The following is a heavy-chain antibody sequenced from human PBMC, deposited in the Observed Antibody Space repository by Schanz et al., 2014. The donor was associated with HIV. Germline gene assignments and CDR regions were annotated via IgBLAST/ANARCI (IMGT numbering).Heavy chain of an antibody. Sequence: EVQLVESGGGLVEPGGSLRLSCVASGFPFSNFAMSWVRQDPGRGLEWVSAISTGGERTFYADSVKGRFTISRDNSKNTLYLQMTTLRIDDTAVYYCAKPEYDSSGNSQSHFDYWGQGTLVTVSS. CDR2: ISTGGERT. J-gene: IGHJ4*02. CDR1: GFPFSNFA. CDR3: AKPEYDSSGNSQSHFDY. D-gene: IGHD3-22*01. V-gene: IGHV3-23*04.